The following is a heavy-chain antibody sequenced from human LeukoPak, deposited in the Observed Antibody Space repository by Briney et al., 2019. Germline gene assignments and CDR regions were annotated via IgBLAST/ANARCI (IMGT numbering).Heavy chain of an antibody. CDR2: ITGSGGTS. CDR1: GFTFSSCA. J-gene: IGHJ4*02. Sequence: GGSLRLSCTASGFTFSSCAMSWVRQAPGKGLQWVSSITGSGGTSYYADSVKGRFTISRDNSKNTLYLEMNSLRADDTAEYFCAKESTQVIEVYFDSWGQGTLVTVSS. CDR3: AKESTQVIEVYFDS. V-gene: IGHV3-23*01. D-gene: IGHD2/OR15-2a*01.